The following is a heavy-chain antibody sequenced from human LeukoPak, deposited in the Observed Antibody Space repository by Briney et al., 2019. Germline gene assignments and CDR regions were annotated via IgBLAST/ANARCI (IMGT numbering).Heavy chain of an antibody. D-gene: IGHD6-13*01. V-gene: IGHV3-23*01. CDR2: ISGSGGST. CDR1: GFTFSSYG. J-gene: IGHJ3*02. CDR3: AKGLTGYSDAFDI. Sequence: GGSLRLSCAASGFTFSSYGMHWVRQAPGKGLEWVSAISGSGGSTYYADSVKGRFTISRDNSKNTLYLQMNSLRAEDTAVYYCAKGLTGYSDAFDIWGQGTMVTVSS.